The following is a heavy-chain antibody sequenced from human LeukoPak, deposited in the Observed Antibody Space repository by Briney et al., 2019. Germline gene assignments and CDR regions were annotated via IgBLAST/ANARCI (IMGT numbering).Heavy chain of an antibody. CDR2: ISSSGSTI. D-gene: IGHD3-22*01. CDR3: ASSTMIVVAMGGFDY. Sequence: GGSLRLSCAASGFTFSSYEMNWVRQAPGKGLEWVSYISSSGSTIYYADSVKGRFTISRDNAKNSLYLQMNSLRAEDTAVYYCASSTMIVVAMGGFDYWGQGTLVTVSS. V-gene: IGHV3-48*03. CDR1: GFTFSSYE. J-gene: IGHJ4*02.